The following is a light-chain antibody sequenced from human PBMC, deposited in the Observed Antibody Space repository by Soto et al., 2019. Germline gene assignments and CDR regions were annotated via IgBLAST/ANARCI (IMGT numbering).Light chain of an antibody. CDR2: DAS. Sequence: EIILSKSPCKLYSSPGERATLSCRASQSVSSSYLAWYQQKPGQAPRLLIYDASNRATGIPARFSGSGSETDFTLTISSLEPEDSAGYYCQQRSNGPSLTVGGGTKVDIK. CDR3: QQRSNGPSLT. J-gene: IGKJ4*01. CDR1: QSVSSSY. V-gene: IGKV3-11*01.